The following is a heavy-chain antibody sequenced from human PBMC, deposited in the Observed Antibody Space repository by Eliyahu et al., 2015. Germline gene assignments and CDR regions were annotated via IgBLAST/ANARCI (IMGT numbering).Heavy chain of an antibody. CDR2: INSDSSTI. J-gene: IGHJ4*02. CDR1: GFTFSNYP. V-gene: IGHV3-48*01. CDR3: ARDQRGDSRGDY. D-gene: IGHD2-21*01. Sequence: EVQLVESGGGLVQPGGSLRLSCAASGFTFSNYPMNWVRQAPGKGLEWISYINSDSSTIYYADSVKGRFTISRDNAKNSLYLQMNSLRAEDTAVYYCARDQRGDSRGDYWGQGTLVTVSS.